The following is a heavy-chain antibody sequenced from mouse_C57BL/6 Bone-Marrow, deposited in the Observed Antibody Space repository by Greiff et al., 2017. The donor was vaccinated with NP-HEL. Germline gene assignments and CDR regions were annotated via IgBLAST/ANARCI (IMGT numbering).Heavy chain of an antibody. Sequence: EVNLVESGGDLVKPGGSLKLSCAASGFTFSSYGMSWVRQTPDKRLEWVATISSGGSYTYYPDSVKGRFTISRANAKNTLYLQMSSLKSEDTDMYYCARHYYSNYFDYWGQGTTLTVSS. CDR1: GFTFSSYG. J-gene: IGHJ2*01. V-gene: IGHV5-6*01. D-gene: IGHD2-5*01. CDR3: ARHYYSNYFDY. CDR2: ISSGGSYT.